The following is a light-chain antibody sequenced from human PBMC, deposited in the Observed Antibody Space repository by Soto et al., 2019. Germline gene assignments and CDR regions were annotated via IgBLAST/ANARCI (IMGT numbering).Light chain of an antibody. V-gene: IGKV4-1*01. CDR1: QSVLYSSINKNY. CDR2: WAS. Sequence: DIVMTQSPDSLAVSLGERASINCKSSQSVLYSSINKNYLAWYQQKPGQPPKLLIYWASTRESGVPDRFSGSGSGTDFTLTISSLQAEDVAVYHCQQYYDTPWTFGQGTKVEIK. CDR3: QQYYDTPWT. J-gene: IGKJ1*01.